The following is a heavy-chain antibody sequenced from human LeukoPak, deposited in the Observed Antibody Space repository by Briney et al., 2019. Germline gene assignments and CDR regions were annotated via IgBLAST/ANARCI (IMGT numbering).Heavy chain of an antibody. J-gene: IGHJ3*02. CDR3: AREGDCSSSSCYRNAFDI. CDR1: GFTFSNYA. CDR2: IWYDGSNK. Sequence: GGSLRLSCAASGFTFSNYAMHWVRQAPGKGLEWVAAIWYDGSNKYYVDSVKGRPTISRDNSKNALYLQMNSLRAEDTAVYYCAREGDCSSSSCYRNAFDIWGQGAMVTVSS. V-gene: IGHV3-33*01. D-gene: IGHD2-2*02.